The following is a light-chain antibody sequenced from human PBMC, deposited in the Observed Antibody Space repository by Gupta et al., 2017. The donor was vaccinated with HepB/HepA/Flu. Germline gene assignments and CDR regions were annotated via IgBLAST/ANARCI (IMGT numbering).Light chain of an antibody. Sequence: QSALTQPRALSGSPGQSVTIYCPGTSSDVGGYNFVSWYQQHPGKAPKLMIYDVTKRPSGVPHRFSGSKSGNTASLTISALQAEDEADYYCCSYAGSYTWVFGGGTKLTVL. CDR3: CSYAGSYTWV. CDR2: DVT. V-gene: IGLV2-11*01. CDR1: SSDVGGYNF. J-gene: IGLJ3*02.